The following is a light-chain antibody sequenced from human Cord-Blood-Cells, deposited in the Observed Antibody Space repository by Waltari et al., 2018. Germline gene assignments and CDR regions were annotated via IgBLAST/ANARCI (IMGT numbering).Light chain of an antibody. CDR1: QGISSY. CDR3: QQLNSYPPT. Sequence: DIQLTQSPSFLSASVGDSVTITCRASQGISSYLAWYQQKPGKAPQLLIYAASTLQSGVPSRFSGSGSGTEFTLTISSLQPEDFATYYCQQLNSYPPTFGPGTKVDIK. CDR2: AAS. J-gene: IGKJ3*01. V-gene: IGKV1-9*01.